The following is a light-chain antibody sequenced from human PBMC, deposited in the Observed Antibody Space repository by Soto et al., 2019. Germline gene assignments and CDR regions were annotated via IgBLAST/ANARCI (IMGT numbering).Light chain of an antibody. CDR3: QQFSSYPLT. CDR1: QTVRNNY. V-gene: IGKV3-20*01. CDR2: DAS. J-gene: IGKJ4*01. Sequence: VLTQTPGPLSWSPGERATLSCRSSQTVRNNYLAWYQQKPGQAPRLLIYDASSRATGIPDRFSGGGSGTDFTLTISRLEPEDFAVYYCQQFSSYPLTLGGGTKVDIK.